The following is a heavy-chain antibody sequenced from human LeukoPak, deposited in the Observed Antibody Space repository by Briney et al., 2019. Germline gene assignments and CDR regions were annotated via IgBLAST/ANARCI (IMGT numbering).Heavy chain of an antibody. CDR2: IIPIFGTA. Sequence: SVKVSCKASGGTFSSYAISWVRQAPGQGLEWMGGIIPIFGTANYAQKFQGRVTITADESTSTAYMELSSLRSEDTAVYYCARKKLVVPTYYYYGMDVWGQGTTVTVSS. D-gene: IGHD2-2*01. J-gene: IGHJ6*02. CDR3: ARKKLVVPTYYYYGMDV. V-gene: IGHV1-69*13. CDR1: GGTFSSYA.